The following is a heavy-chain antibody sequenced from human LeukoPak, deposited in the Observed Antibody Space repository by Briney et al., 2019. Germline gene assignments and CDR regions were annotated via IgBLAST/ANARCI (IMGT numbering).Heavy chain of an antibody. Sequence: SQTLSLTCTVSGGSISSGSYYWSWIRQPAGKGLEWIGRIYTSGSTNYNPSLKSRVTISVDTSKNQFSLKLSSVTAADTAVYYCARETYNWNYRRGFDYWGQGTLVTVSS. CDR2: IYTSGST. V-gene: IGHV4-61*02. CDR3: ARETYNWNYRRGFDY. J-gene: IGHJ4*02. CDR1: GGSISSGSYY. D-gene: IGHD1-7*01.